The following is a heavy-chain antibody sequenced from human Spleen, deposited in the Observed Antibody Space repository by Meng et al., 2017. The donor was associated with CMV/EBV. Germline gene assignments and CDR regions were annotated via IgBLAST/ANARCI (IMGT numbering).Heavy chain of an antibody. CDR1: GFTFSSYG. V-gene: IGHV3-30*02. CDR3: AKTSLSGRFLEWLRKGYFDY. Sequence: GESLKISCAASGFTFSSYGMHWVRQAPGKGLEWVAFIRYDGSNKYYADSVKGRFTISRDNSKNTLYLQMNSLRAEDTAVYYCAKTSLSGRFLEWLRKGYFDYWGQGTLVTVSS. D-gene: IGHD3-3*01. CDR2: IRYDGSNK. J-gene: IGHJ4*02.